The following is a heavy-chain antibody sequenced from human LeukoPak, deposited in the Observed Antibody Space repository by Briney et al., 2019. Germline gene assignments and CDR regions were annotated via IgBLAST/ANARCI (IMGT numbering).Heavy chain of an antibody. J-gene: IGHJ4*02. Sequence: PSETLSLTCSVSGGSISSTAYHWGWIRQPPGKGLEWKGLEWIGSISYSGSADYNPSLRSRVTISVDTSKNQFSLNLRSVTAADTAVYYCARHTGRGVILPLDYWGQGTLVTVSS. CDR2: ISYSGSA. D-gene: IGHD3-10*01. V-gene: IGHV4-39*01. CDR3: ARHTGRGVILPLDY. CDR1: GGSISSTAYH.